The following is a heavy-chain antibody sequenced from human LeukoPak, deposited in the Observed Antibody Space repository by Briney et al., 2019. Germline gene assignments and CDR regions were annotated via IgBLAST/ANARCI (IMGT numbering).Heavy chain of an antibody. CDR1: GGSISSYY. J-gene: IGHJ2*01. D-gene: IGHD5-24*01. CDR2: IYYSGSP. Sequence: PSETLSLTCTVSGGSISSYYWSWVRQPPGKGLEWIGDIYYSGSPNYNPSLKSRVTISLDTSKNRFSLRLSSVTAADTAVYYCARDGYNLGNWYFDLWGRGTLVTVSS. CDR3: ARDGYNLGNWYFDL. V-gene: IGHV4-59*01.